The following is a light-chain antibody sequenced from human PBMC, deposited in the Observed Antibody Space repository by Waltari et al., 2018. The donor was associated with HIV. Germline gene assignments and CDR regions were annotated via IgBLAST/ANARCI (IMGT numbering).Light chain of an antibody. CDR2: DVS. V-gene: IGLV2-11*01. CDR3: CSYAGSYV. Sequence: QSALTQPRSVSGSPGQSVTISCIGTSSDVGGYNYVSWYQQHPGKAPKLMIYDVSKRPSGVPDRFSGSKSGNTASLTISGLQAEDEADYYCCSYAGSYVFGGGTKLTVL. CDR1: SSDVGGYNY. J-gene: IGLJ3*02.